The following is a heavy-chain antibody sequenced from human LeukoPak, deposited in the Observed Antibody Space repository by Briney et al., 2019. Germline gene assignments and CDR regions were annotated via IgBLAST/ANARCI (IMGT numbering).Heavy chain of an antibody. CDR1: GYTFTSYG. D-gene: IGHD1-7*01. J-gene: IGHJ4*02. V-gene: IGHV1-18*01. CDR2: ISAYNGNT. CDR3: AREGGNWNYETSFFDY. Sequence: ASVKVSCKASGYTFTSYGISWVRQAPGQGLEWMGWISAYNGNTNYAQKLQGRVTMTTDTSTSTAYMELRSLRSDDTAVYYCAREGGNWNYETSFFDYWGQGTLVTVSS.